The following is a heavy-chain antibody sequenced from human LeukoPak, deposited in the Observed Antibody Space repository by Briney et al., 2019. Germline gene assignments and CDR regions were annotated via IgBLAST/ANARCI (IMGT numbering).Heavy chain of an antibody. CDR3: ARDPRVYYDILTGYDNWFDP. Sequence: PGGSLRLSCAASGNYWMHWVRQAPGKGLVWVSHINSDGSWTSYADSVKGRFTISKDNAKNTVYLQMNSLRAEDTAVYYCARDPRVYYDILTGYDNWFDPWGQGTLVTVSS. J-gene: IGHJ5*02. CDR2: INSDGSWT. CDR1: GNYW. V-gene: IGHV3-74*01. D-gene: IGHD3-9*01.